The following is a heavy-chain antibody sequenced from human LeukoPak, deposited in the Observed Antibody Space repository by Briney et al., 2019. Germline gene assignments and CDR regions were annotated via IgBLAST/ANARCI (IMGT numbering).Heavy chain of an antibody. CDR2: ISSSGSTI. CDR1: GFTFSAYY. J-gene: IGHJ4*02. Sequence: GSLRLSCAASGFTFSAYYMSWIRQAPGKGLEWVSYISSSGSTIYYADSVTGRFTISTDNAKNSLYLQMNSLRAEDTAVYYCARWKYYYDSSGYYYFDYWGQGTLVTVSS. V-gene: IGHV3-11*04. CDR3: ARWKYYYDSSGYYYFDY. D-gene: IGHD3-22*01.